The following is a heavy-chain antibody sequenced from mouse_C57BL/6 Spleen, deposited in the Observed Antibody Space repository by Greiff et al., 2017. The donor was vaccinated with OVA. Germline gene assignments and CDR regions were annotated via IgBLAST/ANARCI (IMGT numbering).Heavy chain of an antibody. J-gene: IGHJ2*01. CDR2: IHPNSGST. CDR1: GYTFTSYW. D-gene: IGHD1-1*01. CDR3: ARVTTVVATHFDY. V-gene: IGHV1-64*01. Sequence: VRLQQPGAELVKPGASVKLSCKASGYTFTSYWMHWVKQRPGQGLEWIGMIHPNSGSTNYNEKFKSKATLTVDKSSSTAYMQLSSLTSEDSAVYYCARVTTVVATHFDYWGQGTTLTVSS.